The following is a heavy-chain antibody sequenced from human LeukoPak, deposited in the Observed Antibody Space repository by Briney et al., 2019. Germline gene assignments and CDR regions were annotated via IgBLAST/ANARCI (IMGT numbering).Heavy chain of an antibody. Sequence: QPGRSLRLSCAASGFTFSSYAMHWVRQAPGKGLEWVAVISYDGSNKHYADSVKGRFTISKDNAKNTVYLQMNSLRAEDTAVYYCVSFYETYWGRGTLVTVSS. J-gene: IGHJ4*02. CDR2: ISYDGSNK. D-gene: IGHD2/OR15-2a*01. CDR3: VSFYETY. CDR1: GFTFSSYA. V-gene: IGHV3-30*04.